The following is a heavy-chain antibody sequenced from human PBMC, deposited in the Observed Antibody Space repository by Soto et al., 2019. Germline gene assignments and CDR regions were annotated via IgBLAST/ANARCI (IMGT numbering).Heavy chain of an antibody. CDR3: ARSLTEGYCTITGCYTRPLYGMDV. J-gene: IGHJ6*02. CDR1: VYTFSGYY. Sequence: ASVKVSCKASVYTFSGYYIHCLRQAPGQGLEWMGWINPNSGGTNYAQKFQGRVTATRDTPTSTAYMELSRLTSDDTAVYYCARSLTEGYCTITGCYTRPLYGMDVWGQGTTVTVSS. CDR2: INPNSGGT. D-gene: IGHD2-2*02. V-gene: IGHV1-2*02.